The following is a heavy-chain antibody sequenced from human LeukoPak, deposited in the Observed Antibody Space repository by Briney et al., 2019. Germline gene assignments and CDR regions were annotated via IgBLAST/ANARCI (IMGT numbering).Heavy chain of an antibody. D-gene: IGHD4-17*01. V-gene: IGHV4-39*01. CDR2: IYYSENT. J-gene: IGHJ5*02. CDR1: RVSISSSSYY. Sequence: SETLSLTCTVSRVSISSSSYYWGWIRQPPGKGLEWIGIIYYSENTYYNPSLKSRVTISVDTSKNQFSLKLSSVTATDTAVYYCASLRSGTGTFDPWGQGTLVTVSS. CDR3: ASLRSGTGTFDP.